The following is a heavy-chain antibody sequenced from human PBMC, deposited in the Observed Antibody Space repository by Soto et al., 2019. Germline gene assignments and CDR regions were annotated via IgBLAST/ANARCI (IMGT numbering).Heavy chain of an antibody. CDR3: ASTETPYKGFYYDYYGMDF. V-gene: IGHV1-69*01. CDR2: IIHIFGTA. D-gene: IGHD1-20*01. CDR1: GGTFSSYA. J-gene: IGHJ6*04. Sequence: QVQLVQSVAEVKKPGSSVKVSCKASGGTFSSYAISWVRQAPGHGLEWMGGIIHIFGTANYAQKFQGRVTITANYSTSTAYMELSSLRSEDTAVYYCASTETPYKGFYYDYYGMDFWGKGTTVTVSS.